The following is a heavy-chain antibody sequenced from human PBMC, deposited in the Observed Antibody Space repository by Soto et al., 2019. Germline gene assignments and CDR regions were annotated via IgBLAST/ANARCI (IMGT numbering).Heavy chain of an antibody. CDR3: ARGAAAAGTGFDY. CDR1: GYTFANYG. D-gene: IGHD6-13*01. Sequence: ASVKVSCKASGYTFANYGIHWVRQAPGQRLEWMGWINAGDGGTKYSENFQDRVTITRDTSASTVYLGLSSLSSEDTAVYYCARGAAAAGTGFDYWGQGTLVTVSS. V-gene: IGHV1-3*01. CDR2: INAGDGGT. J-gene: IGHJ4*02.